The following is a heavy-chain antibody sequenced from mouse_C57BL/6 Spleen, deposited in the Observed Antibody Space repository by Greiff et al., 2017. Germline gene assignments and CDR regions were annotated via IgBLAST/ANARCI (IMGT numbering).Heavy chain of an antibody. D-gene: IGHD1-1*02. Sequence: QVQLQQPGAELVRPGTSVKLSCKASGYTFTSYWMHWVKQRPGQGLEWIGVIDPSDSYTNYNQKFKGKATLTVDTSSSTAYMQLSSLTSEDSAVYYCARTCYYGGPRFAYWGQGTLVTVSA. CDR3: ARTCYYGGPRFAY. V-gene: IGHV1-59*01. CDR1: GYTFTSYW. J-gene: IGHJ3*01. CDR2: IDPSDSYT.